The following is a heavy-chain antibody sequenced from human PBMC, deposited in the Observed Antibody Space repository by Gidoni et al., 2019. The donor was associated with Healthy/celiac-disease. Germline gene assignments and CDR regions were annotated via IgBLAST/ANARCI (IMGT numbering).Heavy chain of an antibody. CDR2: ISWNSGSI. CDR3: AKATYGDYVGVFDY. J-gene: IGHJ4*02. Sequence: EVQLVESGGGLVQPGRSLRLSCAASGFNFDDYAMHWVRQAPGKGLEWVSGISWNSGSIGYADSVKGRFTISRDNAKNSLYLQMNSLRAEDTALYYCAKATYGDYVGVFDYWGQGTLVTVSS. V-gene: IGHV3-9*01. CDR1: GFNFDDYA. D-gene: IGHD4-17*01.